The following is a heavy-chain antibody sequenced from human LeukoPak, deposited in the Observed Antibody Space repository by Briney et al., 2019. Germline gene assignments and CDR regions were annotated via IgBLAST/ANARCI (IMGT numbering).Heavy chain of an antibody. CDR2: IYYSGST. CDR3: ARDGRQWLLRRGNWFDP. J-gene: IGHJ5*02. V-gene: IGHV4-39*07. D-gene: IGHD6-19*01. Sequence: PSETLSLTCTVSGGSISSSGYYWGWIRQPPGKGLEWIGSIYYSGSTYYNPSLKSRVTISVDTSKNQFSLKLSSVTAADTAVYYCARDGRQWLLRRGNWFDPWGQGTLVTVSS. CDR1: GGSISSSGYY.